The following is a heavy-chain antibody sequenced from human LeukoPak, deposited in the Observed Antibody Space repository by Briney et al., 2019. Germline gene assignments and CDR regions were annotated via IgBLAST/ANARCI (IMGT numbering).Heavy chain of an antibody. CDR2: IYYSGST. J-gene: IGHJ3*01. CDR3: ARRGRFGGRDGGEGFDL. D-gene: IGHD3-16*01. V-gene: IGHV4-31*11. Sequence: SQTLSLTCAVPSGSISSGVYYWTWIRQHPGKGLEWIGYIYYSGSTSYYPSLKSRVTISVDTSKIQFSLKLSSVTAADTAVYYCARRGRFGGRDGGEGFDLWGQGTMVTVSS. CDR1: SGSISSGVYY.